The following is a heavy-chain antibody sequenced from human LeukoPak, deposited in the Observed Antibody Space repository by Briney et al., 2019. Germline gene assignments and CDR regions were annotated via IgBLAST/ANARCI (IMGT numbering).Heavy chain of an antibody. CDR2: INPNSGGT. D-gene: IGHD6-13*01. Sequence: SVKVSCKASGYTFTGYYMHWVRLAPAQGLEWMGWINPNSGGTNYAQKFQGRVTTTRDTSISTAYLELSRLGSDDTPVFYYAREATAFTFADYWGQGTLVTVSS. CDR1: GYTFTGYY. V-gene: IGHV1-2*02. CDR3: AREATAFTFADY. J-gene: IGHJ4*02.